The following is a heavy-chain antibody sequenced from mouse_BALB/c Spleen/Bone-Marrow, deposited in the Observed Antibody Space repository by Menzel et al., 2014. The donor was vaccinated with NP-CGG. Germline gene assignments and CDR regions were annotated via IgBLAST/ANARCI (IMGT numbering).Heavy chain of an antibody. Sequence: VQLQQSGAELVKPGASVKLSCTASGFNIKDTYMHWVKQRPEQGLEWIGRIDPANGNTKYDPKFQGKATITADTSSNTAFLQLSIPTSEDTSVYYCASYYYCSCGFAYWGQVTLVTVSA. CDR2: IDPANGNT. J-gene: IGHJ3*01. CDR3: ASYYYCSCGFAY. CDR1: GFNIKDTY. V-gene: IGHV14-3*02. D-gene: IGHD1-1*01.